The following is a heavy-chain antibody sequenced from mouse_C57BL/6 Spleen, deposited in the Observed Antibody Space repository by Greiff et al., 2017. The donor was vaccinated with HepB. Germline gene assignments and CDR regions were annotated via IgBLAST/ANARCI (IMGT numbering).Heavy chain of an antibody. CDR2: FYPGSGSI. V-gene: IGHV1-62-2*01. Sequence: QVQLQQSGAELVKPGASVKLSCKASGYTFTEYTIHWVKQRSGQGLEWIGWFYPGSGSIKYNEKFKDKATLTADKYSSTVYMELSRLTSEDSAVYFCARHEDGPYYYGSIYGFDYWGQGTTLTVSS. CDR1: GYTFTEYT. CDR3: ARHEDGPYYYGSIYGFDY. D-gene: IGHD1-1*01. J-gene: IGHJ2*01.